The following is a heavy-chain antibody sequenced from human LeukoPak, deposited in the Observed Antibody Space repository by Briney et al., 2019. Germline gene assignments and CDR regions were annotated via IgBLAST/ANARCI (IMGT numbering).Heavy chain of an antibody. CDR1: GFTFSSYA. CDR2: ISGSGGST. J-gene: IGHJ4*02. CDR3: AKEDYYDSSGYYYVPGDFDY. D-gene: IGHD3-22*01. V-gene: IGHV3-23*01. Sequence: PGGSLRLSCAASGFTFSSYAMSWVRQAPGKGLEWVSAISGSGGSTYYADSVEGRFTISRDNSKNTLYLQMNSLRAEDTAVYYCAKEDYYDSSGYYYVPGDFDYWGQGTLVTVSS.